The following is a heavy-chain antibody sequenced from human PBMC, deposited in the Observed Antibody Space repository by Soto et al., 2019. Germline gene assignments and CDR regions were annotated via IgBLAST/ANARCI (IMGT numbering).Heavy chain of an antibody. D-gene: IGHD5-12*01. Sequence: PGGSLRLSCAASGFTFSSYGMHWVRQAPGKGLEWVAVISYDGSNKYYADSVKGRFTISRDNSKNTLYLQMNSLRAEDTAVYYCAKDGGDGYPDYYYGMDVWGQGTTVTVSS. V-gene: IGHV3-30*18. CDR1: GFTFSSYG. CDR3: AKDGGDGYPDYYYGMDV. J-gene: IGHJ6*02. CDR2: ISYDGSNK.